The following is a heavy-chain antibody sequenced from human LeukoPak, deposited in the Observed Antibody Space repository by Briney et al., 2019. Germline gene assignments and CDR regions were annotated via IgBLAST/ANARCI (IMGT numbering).Heavy chain of an antibody. V-gene: IGHV3-21*01. D-gene: IGHD4-17*01. CDR3: VRRRGTVITVYYFDV. J-gene: IGHJ4*02. CDR2: ISSSSAYI. Sequence: PGGSLRLSCAASGFTFSGYAMNWVRQAPGKGLEWVSSISSSSAYISYADSVGGRFTISRDNAKDSVYLQMNGLRVEDTAVYYCVRRRGTVITVYYFDVWGQGALVTVSS. CDR1: GFTFSGYA.